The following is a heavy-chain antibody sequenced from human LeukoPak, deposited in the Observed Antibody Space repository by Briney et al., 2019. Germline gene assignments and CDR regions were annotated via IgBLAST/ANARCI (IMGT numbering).Heavy chain of an antibody. D-gene: IGHD6-19*01. V-gene: IGHV3-53*01. CDR3: ASGWYSSGWYGY. CDR1: GFTVSSNY. Sequence: GGSLRLSCAASGFTVSSNYMSWVRQAPGKELEWVSVIYSGGSTYYADSVKGRFTISRDNSKNTLYLQMNSLRAEDTAVYYCASGWYSSGWYGYWGQGTLVTVSS. J-gene: IGHJ4*02. CDR2: IYSGGST.